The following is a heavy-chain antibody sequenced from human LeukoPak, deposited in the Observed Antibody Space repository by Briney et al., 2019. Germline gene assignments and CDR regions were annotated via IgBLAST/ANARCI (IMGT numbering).Heavy chain of an antibody. CDR3: ARDFTGSYLGAFDI. CDR2: INPTSGYT. CDR1: GFTFSDYY. J-gene: IGHJ3*02. Sequence: GGSLRLSCAASGFTFSDYYMSWIRQAPGKGLEWLSYINPTSGYTPYADSVRGRFTISRDNAKNSLYLQMNSLRAEDTAVYYCARDFTGSYLGAFDIWGQGTMVTVSS. V-gene: IGHV3-11*05. D-gene: IGHD1-26*01.